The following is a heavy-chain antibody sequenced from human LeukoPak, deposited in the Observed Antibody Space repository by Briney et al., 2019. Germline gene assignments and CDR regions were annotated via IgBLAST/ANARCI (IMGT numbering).Heavy chain of an antibody. CDR1: GFTFSNAW. D-gene: IGHD2-2*01. Sequence: NPGGSLRLSCAASGFTFSNAWMSWVRQAPGKGLEWVGRIKSKTDGGTTDYAAPVKGRFTISRDNAENSLYLQMNSLRVEDTAVYYCARAPTVLVGYCSSSSCQADYWGQGTLVTVSS. CDR2: IKSKTDGGTT. J-gene: IGHJ4*02. V-gene: IGHV3-15*01. CDR3: ARAPTVLVGYCSSSSCQADY.